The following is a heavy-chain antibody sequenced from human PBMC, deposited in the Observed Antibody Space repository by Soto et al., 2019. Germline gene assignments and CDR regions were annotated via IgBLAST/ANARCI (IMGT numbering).Heavy chain of an antibody. CDR1: GFTFSNYG. J-gene: IGHJ4*02. D-gene: IGHD3-16*01. CDR3: AKKGGPPKSLCDY. V-gene: IGHV3-30*18. Sequence: GSLRLSCVASGFTFSNYGMHWVRQAPGKGLEWVASISYDGSNKYYGDSVKGRFTISRDISKNTLYLQMNSLRDEDTAVYYCAKKGGPPKSLCDYWGQGTLVTVSS. CDR2: ISYDGSNK.